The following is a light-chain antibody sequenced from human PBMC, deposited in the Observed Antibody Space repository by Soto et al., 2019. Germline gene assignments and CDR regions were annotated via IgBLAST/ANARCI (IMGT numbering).Light chain of an antibody. CDR3: CSDAGRSTPYV. V-gene: IGLV2-23*02. CDR1: SSDVGSYNL. Sequence: QSVLTQPASVSGSPGQSITISCTGTSSDVGSYNLVSWYQQHPGKAPKLMIYEVSKRPSGVSNRFSGSKSGNTASLTLSGLPAEDEDNYCCCSDAGRSTPYVFGTGTKLTVL. J-gene: IGLJ1*01. CDR2: EVS.